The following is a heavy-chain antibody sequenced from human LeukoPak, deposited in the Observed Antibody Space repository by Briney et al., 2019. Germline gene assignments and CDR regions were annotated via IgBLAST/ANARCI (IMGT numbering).Heavy chain of an antibody. CDR1: GGSLSSYY. CDR2: IYYSGST. D-gene: IGHD4-4*01. V-gene: IGHV4-59*01. Sequence: SETLSLTCTVSGGSLSSYYWSWIRQPPGKGLEWIGYIYYSGSTYDNPSLKSRVTISRDTSKNQFSLKLSSVTAADTAVYYCARATYSNYAFDYWGQGTLVTVSS. CDR3: ARATYSNYAFDY. J-gene: IGHJ4*02.